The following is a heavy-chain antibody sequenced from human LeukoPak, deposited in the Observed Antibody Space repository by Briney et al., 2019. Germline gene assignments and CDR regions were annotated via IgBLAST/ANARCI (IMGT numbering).Heavy chain of an antibody. V-gene: IGHV3-11*01. J-gene: IGHJ6*02. Sequence: GGSLRLSCAASGFTFSDYNMNWVRQAPGKGLEWVSYITDSGNTIHYADSVKGRFTISRDNAKNSLYLQMNSLRAEDTAVYYCARSIGLAGGGVDVWGQGTTVTGSS. CDR3: ARSIGLAGGGVDV. D-gene: IGHD4-23*01. CDR1: GFTFSDYN. CDR2: ITDSGNTI.